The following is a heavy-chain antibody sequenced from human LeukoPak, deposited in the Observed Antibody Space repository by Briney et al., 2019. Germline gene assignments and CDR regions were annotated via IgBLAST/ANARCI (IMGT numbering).Heavy chain of an antibody. V-gene: IGHV3-30*04. CDR1: GFTFSSYA. CDR3: ARGGGSSSSALRNYYYYGMDV. CDR2: ISYDGSNK. D-gene: IGHD6-6*01. Sequence: PGGSLRLSCAASGFTFSSYAMHWVRQAPGKGLEWVAVISYDGSNKYYADSVKGRFTISRDNSKNTLYLQMNSLRAEDTAVYYCARGGGSSSSALRNYYYYGMDVWGQGTTVTVSS. J-gene: IGHJ6*02.